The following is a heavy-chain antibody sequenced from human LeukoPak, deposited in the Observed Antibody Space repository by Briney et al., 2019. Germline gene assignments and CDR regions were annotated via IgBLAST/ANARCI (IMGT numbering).Heavy chain of an antibody. J-gene: IGHJ3*02. V-gene: IGHV3-48*02. CDR1: GFTFSSYS. CDR2: ITGSGSTM. D-gene: IGHD6-19*01. Sequence: GESLRLSCAASGFTFSSYSMNWVRQAPGRGLEWVSYITGSGSTMYYADSVKGRFTISRDNAKNSLYLQMNSLRDGDTAVYYCARLHQGLGYGFDIWGQGTMVTVSS. CDR3: ARLHQGLGYGFDI.